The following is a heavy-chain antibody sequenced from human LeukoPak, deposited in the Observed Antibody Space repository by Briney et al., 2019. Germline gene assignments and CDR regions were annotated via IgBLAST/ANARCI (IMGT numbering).Heavy chain of an antibody. J-gene: IGHJ6*03. CDR3: ARVQIQWLVRVTLYYYYMDV. D-gene: IGHD6-19*01. CDR1: GGSFGGYY. Sequence: PSETLSLTCAVYGGSFGGYYWSWIRQPPGKWLEWIGEINDSGSSNYIPSLKSRVTISVDTSKNQFSLKLSSVTAADTAVYYCARVQIQWLVRVTLYYYYMDVWGKGTTVTVSS. V-gene: IGHV4-34*01. CDR2: INDSGSS.